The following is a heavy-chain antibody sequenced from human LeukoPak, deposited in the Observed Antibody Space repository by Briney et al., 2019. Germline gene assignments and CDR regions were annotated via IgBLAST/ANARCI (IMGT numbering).Heavy chain of an antibody. CDR3: ARDGDTAIRGVNFDH. D-gene: IGHD3-10*01. Sequence: GGSLRLSCAASGFTFSSYSMNWVRQAPGKGLEWVSYISSSSSTIYYADSVKGRFTISRDNAKNTLYLQMNSLITEDTAVYYCARDGDTAIRGVNFDHWGQGTLVTVSS. J-gene: IGHJ4*02. V-gene: IGHV3-48*04. CDR1: GFTFSSYS. CDR2: ISSSSSTI.